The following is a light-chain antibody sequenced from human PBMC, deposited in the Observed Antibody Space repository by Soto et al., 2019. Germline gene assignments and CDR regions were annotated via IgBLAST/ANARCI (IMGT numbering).Light chain of an antibody. CDR2: GAS. V-gene: IGKV3-20*01. Sequence: EIVLTQSPGTLSLSPGERATLSCRASQSVSSNYLAWYQQTPGQAPRLLIYGASSRATGIPDRFSGSGSGTDFTLTISRLEPEDFVVYYCQQYGSSPRVTFGGGTKVVIK. CDR1: QSVSSNY. J-gene: IGKJ4*01. CDR3: QQYGSSPRVT.